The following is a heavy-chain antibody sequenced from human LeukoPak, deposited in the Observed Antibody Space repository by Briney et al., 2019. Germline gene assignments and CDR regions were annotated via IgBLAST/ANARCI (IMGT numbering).Heavy chain of an antibody. CDR1: VFTFSSYA. Sequence: GGSLRLSCAASVFTFSSYAMSWGRQAPGKGLEWVSAISGSGGSTYYADSVKGRFTISSDNSKYTLYLQMNSMRPEDTAVYFCAKIQYYDFWSGYWYYYGMDVWGQGTTVTVSS. CDR2: ISGSGGST. J-gene: IGHJ6*02. D-gene: IGHD3-3*01. V-gene: IGHV3-23*01. CDR3: AKIQYYDFWSGYWYYYGMDV.